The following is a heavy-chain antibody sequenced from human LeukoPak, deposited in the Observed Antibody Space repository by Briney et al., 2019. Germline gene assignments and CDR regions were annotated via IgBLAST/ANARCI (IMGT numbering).Heavy chain of an antibody. D-gene: IGHD2-15*01. CDR3: ARHRTYCSGGSCYFPPFDY. V-gene: IGHV4-39*01. Sequence: SETLSLTCTVSGGSISSSSDYEGWIRQPPGKGLVWLGKIYYNESTYYNPSLKSRLTISVDTSKNQFSLKLSSVTAADTPVYYCARHRTYCSGGSCYFPPFDYWGQGTLVTVSS. CDR1: GGSISSSSDY. J-gene: IGHJ4*02. CDR2: IYYNEST.